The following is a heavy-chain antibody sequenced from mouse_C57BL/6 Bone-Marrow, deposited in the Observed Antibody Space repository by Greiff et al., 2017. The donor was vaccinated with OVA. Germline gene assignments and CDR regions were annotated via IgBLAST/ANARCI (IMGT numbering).Heavy chain of an antibody. Sequence: QVQLQQPGAELVMPGASVKLSCKASGYTFTSYWMHWVKQRPGQGLEWIGEIDPSDSYTNYNQKFKGKSTLTVDKSSSTAYMQLSSLTSEDSAVYYCARGRGPSNYLGYYAMDYWGQGTSVTVSS. V-gene: IGHV1-69*01. J-gene: IGHJ4*01. CDR2: IDPSDSYT. D-gene: IGHD2-5*01. CDR1: GYTFTSYW. CDR3: ARGRGPSNYLGYYAMDY.